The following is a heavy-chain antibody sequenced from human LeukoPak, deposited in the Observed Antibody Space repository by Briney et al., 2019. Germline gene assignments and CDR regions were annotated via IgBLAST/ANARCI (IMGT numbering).Heavy chain of an antibody. CDR3: ARCSRGYWSGGICARGIKNDFDI. J-gene: IGHJ3*02. CDR2: INHSGST. CDR1: GGSFSGYY. Sequence: PSETLSLTCAVYGGSFSGYYWSWIRQPPGKGLDWIGEINHSGSTTSNPSLKSRVTMSVDTSKNQFSLKLSTVTAADTAVYYCARCSRGYWSGGICARGIKNDFDIWGQGTMVTVSS. D-gene: IGHD2-15*01. V-gene: IGHV4-34*01.